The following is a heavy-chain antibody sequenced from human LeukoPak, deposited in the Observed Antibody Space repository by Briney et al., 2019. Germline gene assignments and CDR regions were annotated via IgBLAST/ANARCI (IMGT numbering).Heavy chain of an antibody. CDR2: IIPILGIA. D-gene: IGHD4-11*01. J-gene: IGHJ5*02. V-gene: IGHV1-69*04. CDR1: GYTFSSYY. CDR3: ARGVSYSNYGVVGSQLWFDP. Sequence: SVKVSCKASGYTFSSYYMHWVRQAPGQGLEWMGRIIPILGIANYAQKFQGRVTITADKSTSTAYMELSSLRSEDTAVYYCARGVSYSNYGVVGSQLWFDPWGQGTLVTVSS.